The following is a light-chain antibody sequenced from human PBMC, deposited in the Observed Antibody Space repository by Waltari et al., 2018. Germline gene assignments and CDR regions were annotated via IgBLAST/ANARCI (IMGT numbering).Light chain of an antibody. V-gene: IGLV2-23*01. CDR1: SRDVGSYNL. Sequence: QSALTQPASVSGSPGQSITISCTGTSRDVGSYNLVSWYQQHPDKAPKLMSYEGSKRPSVFSNRFSGSKSGNTASLTISGLQAEDEADYYCCSYAGSSWVFGGGTKLTVL. CDR2: EGS. CDR3: CSYAGSSWV. J-gene: IGLJ3*02.